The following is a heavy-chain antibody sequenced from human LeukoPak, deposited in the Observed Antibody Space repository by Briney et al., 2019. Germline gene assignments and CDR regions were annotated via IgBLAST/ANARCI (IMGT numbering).Heavy chain of an antibody. V-gene: IGHV3-20*04. CDR2: INWNGSST. Sequence: GGSLRLSCAASGFTFDDYGMSWVRQAPGKGLEWVSGINWNGSSTGYADSVKGRFTISRDNAKNSLYLQMNSLRAEDTALYYCARSYYSVYYMDVWGKGTTVTVSS. CDR1: GFTFDDYG. D-gene: IGHD1-26*01. CDR3: ARSYYSVYYMDV. J-gene: IGHJ6*03.